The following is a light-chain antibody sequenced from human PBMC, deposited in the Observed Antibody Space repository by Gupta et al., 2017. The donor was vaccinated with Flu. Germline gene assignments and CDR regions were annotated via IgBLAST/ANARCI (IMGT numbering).Light chain of an antibody. CDR3: QQDSSIVT. Sequence: EIVLTQSPGTLSLSPGERATLSCRASQSVSSGYLAWYQQKPGQAQRLIIYGASSRARGNTDSFSGSGEEKDFTHTSSRREHEGYAGYYRQQDSSIVTFGGGTKVEIK. CDR2: GAS. V-gene: IGKV3-20*01. CDR1: QSVSSGY. J-gene: IGKJ4*01.